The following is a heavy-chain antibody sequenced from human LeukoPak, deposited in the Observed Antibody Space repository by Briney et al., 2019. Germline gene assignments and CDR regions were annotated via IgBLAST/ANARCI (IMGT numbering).Heavy chain of an antibody. V-gene: IGHV4-34*01. J-gene: IGHJ6*02. CDR1: GGSFSGYY. CDR3: ARVYRGGSGWYVGNYYGMDV. CDR2: INHSGST. D-gene: IGHD6-19*01. Sequence: SETLSLTCAVYGGSFSGYYWSWIRQPPGKGLEWIGEINHSGSTNYNPSLKSRVTISVDTSKNQFSLKLSSVTAADTAVYYCARVYRGGSGWYVGNYYGMDVWGQGTTVTVSS.